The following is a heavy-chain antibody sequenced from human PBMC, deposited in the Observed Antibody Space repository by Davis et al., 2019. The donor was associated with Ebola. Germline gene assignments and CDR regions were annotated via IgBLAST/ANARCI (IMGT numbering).Heavy chain of an antibody. CDR3: AKARCGGDCRCFDN. J-gene: IGHJ4*02. CDR1: GFTFGSYG. D-gene: IGHD2-21*01. CDR2: ISSSGDST. Sequence: PGGSLRLSCVVSGFTFGSYGMHWVRQAPGRGLEWVSSISSSGDSTYHADSVKGRFTISRDNSKNTVYLQMNSLRAEDTAVYFCAKARCGGDCRCFDNWGQGTRVTVSS. V-gene: IGHV3-23*01.